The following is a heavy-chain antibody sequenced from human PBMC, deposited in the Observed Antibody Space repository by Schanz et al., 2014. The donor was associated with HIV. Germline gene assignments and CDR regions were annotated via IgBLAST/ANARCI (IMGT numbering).Heavy chain of an antibody. Sequence: QVQLVQSGGEVKKPGASVKVSCKASGYSFSTYGISWVRQAPGQGLEWMGWISAHNGNTKYVQKLQGRVTVTTDTSTSTAYMELRSLRSDDTAVYYCVRNIGYGGPGGYWGQGTLITVSS. CDR1: GYSFSTYG. D-gene: IGHD5-18*01. CDR3: VRNIGYGGPGGY. V-gene: IGHV1-18*01. J-gene: IGHJ4*02. CDR2: ISAHNGNT.